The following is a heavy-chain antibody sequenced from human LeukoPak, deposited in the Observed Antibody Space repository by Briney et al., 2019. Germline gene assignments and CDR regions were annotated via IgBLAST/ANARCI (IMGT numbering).Heavy chain of an antibody. D-gene: IGHD2-15*01. CDR2: IAHSGST. J-gene: IGHJ4*02. CDR3: ARENYSLDY. CDR1: GGSISPYC. Sequence: SETLSLTCTLSGGSISPYCWSWIRQPPGKGLEWIAYIAHSGSTVYNPSLKSRATISLDTSKKQFPLKLSSVTTADTALYYCARENYSLDYWGQGTLVTVSS. V-gene: IGHV4-59*01.